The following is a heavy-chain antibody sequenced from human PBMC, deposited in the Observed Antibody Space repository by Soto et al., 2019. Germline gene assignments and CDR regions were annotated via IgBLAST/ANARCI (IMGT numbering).Heavy chain of an antibody. D-gene: IGHD2-15*01. V-gene: IGHV3-23*01. CDR2: INGGGGST. CDR1: GFTFSSYT. CDR3: AKDKVCSGGSCYYDY. J-gene: IGHJ4*02. Sequence: EVQLLEAGGDLIQPGGSLRLSCAASGFTFSSYTMTWVRQAPGKGLEWVSAINGGGGSTYYADSVKGRFTISRDNSKDTLYLQMNRLRAEDTAVYYYAKDKVCSGGSCYYDYWGQGTLVTVSS.